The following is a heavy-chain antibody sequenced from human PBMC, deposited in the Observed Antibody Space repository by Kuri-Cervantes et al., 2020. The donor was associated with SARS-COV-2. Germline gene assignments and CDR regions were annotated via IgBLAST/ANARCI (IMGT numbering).Heavy chain of an antibody. CDR2: IYYTGRT. CDR3: ATRPELVGATNGY. J-gene: IGHJ4*02. CDR1: GGSISGSSCY. V-gene: IGHV4-39*01. Sequence: SETLSLTCTVSGGSISGSSCYWGWIRPPPGKGLELIGNIYYTGRTFYTAYLKIRVTIAVDTSKTQFSLKLSSVTAADTALYYCATRPELVGATNGYWGQGTLVTVSS. D-gene: IGHD1-26*01.